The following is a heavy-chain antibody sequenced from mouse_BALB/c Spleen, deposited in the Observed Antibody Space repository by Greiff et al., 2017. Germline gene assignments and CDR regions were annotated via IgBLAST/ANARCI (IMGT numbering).Heavy chain of an antibody. J-gene: IGHJ2*01. CDR1: GYTFTSYW. V-gene: IGHV1-7*01. Sequence: VQIQQSGAELAKPGASVKMSCKASGYTFTSYWIHWVKQRPGQGLEWIGYINPSTGYTEYNQKFKDKATLTADKSSSTAYMQLSSLTSEDSAVYYCARGAYYRYDDYWGQGTTLTVSS. CDR3: ARGAYYRYDDY. D-gene: IGHD2-14*01. CDR2: INPSTGYT.